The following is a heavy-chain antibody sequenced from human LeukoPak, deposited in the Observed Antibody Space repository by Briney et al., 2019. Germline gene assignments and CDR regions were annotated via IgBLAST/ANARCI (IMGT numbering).Heavy chain of an antibody. CDR3: ARDEIYETNYYYYYMDV. V-gene: IGHV3-74*01. CDR2: INSDGSST. D-gene: IGHD5-12*01. CDR1: GFTLSSYS. Sequence: GGSLRLSCEASGFTLSSYSMNWVRQAPGKGLVWVSRINSDGSSTSYADSVKGRFTISRDNAKNTLYLQMNSLRAEDTAVYYCARDEIYETNYYYYYMDVWGKGTTVTISS. J-gene: IGHJ6*03.